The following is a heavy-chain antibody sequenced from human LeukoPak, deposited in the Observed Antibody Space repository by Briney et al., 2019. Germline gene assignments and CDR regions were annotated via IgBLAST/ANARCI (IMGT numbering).Heavy chain of an antibody. D-gene: IGHD3-22*01. CDR2: MNPNSGNT. CDR1: GYTFTSYD. V-gene: IGHV1-8*01. J-gene: IGHJ5*02. CDR3: ARGLGIVVVMKFDP. Sequence: GASVKVSCKASGYTFTSYDINWERQATGQGLEWMGWMNPNSGNTGYAQKFQGRVTMTRNTSISTAYMELSSLRSEDTAVYYCARGLGIVVVMKFDPWGQGTLVTVSS.